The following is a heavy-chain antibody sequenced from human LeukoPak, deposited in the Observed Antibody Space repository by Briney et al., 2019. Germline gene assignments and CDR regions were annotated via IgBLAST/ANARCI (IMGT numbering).Heavy chain of an antibody. CDR3: AKDNVLRYFDWLSN. CDR1: GFTFSSYA. Sequence: PGGSLRLSCAASGFTFSSYAMSWVRQAPGKGLEWVSAISVSGGSTYYADSVKGRFTISRDNSKNTLYLQMNSLRAEDTAVYYCAKDNVLRYFDWLSNWGQGTLVTVSS. V-gene: IGHV3-23*01. D-gene: IGHD3-9*01. CDR2: ISVSGGST. J-gene: IGHJ4*02.